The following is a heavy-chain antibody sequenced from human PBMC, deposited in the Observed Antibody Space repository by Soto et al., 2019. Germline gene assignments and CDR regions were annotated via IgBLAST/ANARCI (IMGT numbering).Heavy chain of an antibody. J-gene: IGHJ5*02. CDR2: ISGSGGST. CDR3: AKDQLYDFWSGYLFDP. Sequence: TGGSLRLSCAASGFTFSSYAMSWVRQAPGKGLEWVSAISGSGGSTYYADSVKGRFTISRDNSKNTLYLQMNSLRAEDTAVYYCAKDQLYDFWSGYLFDPWGQGTRVTVSS. V-gene: IGHV3-23*01. CDR1: GFTFSSYA. D-gene: IGHD3-3*01.